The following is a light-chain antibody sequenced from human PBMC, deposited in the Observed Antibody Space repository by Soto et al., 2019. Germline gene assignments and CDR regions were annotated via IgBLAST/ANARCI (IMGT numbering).Light chain of an antibody. Sequence: EIVMTQSPATLSVSPGERATLSCRASQSVSSNLAWYQQKPGQAPRLLVYRASTRAAGVPARFSGSGSGTEFTLTISSLQSEDFAVYYCQQRSNWPITFGQGTRLEIK. CDR2: RAS. CDR1: QSVSSN. V-gene: IGKV3-15*01. J-gene: IGKJ5*01. CDR3: QQRSNWPIT.